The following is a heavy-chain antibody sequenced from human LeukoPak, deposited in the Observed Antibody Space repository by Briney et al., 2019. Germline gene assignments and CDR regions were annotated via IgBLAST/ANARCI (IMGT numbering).Heavy chain of an antibody. D-gene: IGHD1/OR15-1a*01. CDR1: GFTFSSYA. CDR2: ISYDGSNK. Sequence: GRSLRLSCAASGFTFSSYAMHWVRQAPGKGLEWVAVISYDGSNKYYADSVKGRFTISRDNSKNTLYLQMNSLRAEDTAVYHCARGNKHAFDIWGQGTMVTVSS. V-gene: IGHV3-30-3*01. CDR3: ARGNKHAFDI. J-gene: IGHJ3*02.